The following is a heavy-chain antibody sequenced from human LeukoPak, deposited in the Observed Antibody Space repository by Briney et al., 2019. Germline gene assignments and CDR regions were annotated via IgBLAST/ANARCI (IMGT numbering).Heavy chain of an antibody. CDR1: GFTFDDYA. CDR3: AKDMSLNILTGLDCDC. V-gene: IGHV3-9*01. J-gene: IGHJ4*02. Sequence: GGSLRLSCAASGFTFDDYAMHWVRQAPGKGLEWVSGISWNSGRIGYADSVKGRFTISRDNAKNSLFLQMNSLRAEDTALYYCAKDMSLNILTGLDCDCWGQGTLVTVSS. CDR2: ISWNSGRI. D-gene: IGHD3-9*01.